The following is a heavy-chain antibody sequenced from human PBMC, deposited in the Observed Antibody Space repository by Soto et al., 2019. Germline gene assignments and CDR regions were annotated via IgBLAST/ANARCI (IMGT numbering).Heavy chain of an antibody. Sequence: SETLSLTCAVYGGSLSGYYWSWIRQPPGKGLEWIGEINHSGSTNYNPSLKSRVTISVDTSKNQFLLKLSSVTAADTAVYYCARDFPPYGSGSYYNVRRGWHFDYWGQGTLVTVSS. J-gene: IGHJ4*02. CDR3: ARDFPPYGSGSYYNVRRGWHFDY. V-gene: IGHV4-34*01. CDR1: GGSLSGYY. CDR2: INHSGST. D-gene: IGHD3-10*01.